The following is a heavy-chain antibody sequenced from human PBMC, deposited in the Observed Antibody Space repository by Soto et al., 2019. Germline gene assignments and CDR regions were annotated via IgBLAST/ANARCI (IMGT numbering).Heavy chain of an antibody. V-gene: IGHV4-31*03. CDR3: ARWGSPDNNDDAFDI. CDR1: GGSISSGGYY. Sequence: QVQLQESGPGLVKPSQTLSLTCTVSGGSISSGGYYWSWIRQHPGKGLEWIGYIYYSGSTYYNPALKSRVTISVDTSKNQFSLKLSSVTAADTAVYYCARWGSPDNNDDAFDIWGQGTMVTVSS. D-gene: IGHD3-16*01. CDR2: IYYSGST. J-gene: IGHJ3*02.